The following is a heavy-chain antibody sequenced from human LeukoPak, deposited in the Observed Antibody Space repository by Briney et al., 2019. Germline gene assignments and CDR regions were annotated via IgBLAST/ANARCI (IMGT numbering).Heavy chain of an antibody. CDR3: ARGPKTYYYDSSRYYYY. Sequence: ASVKVSCKASGYTFTGYYMHWVRQAPGQGREWMGRINPNSGGTNYAQKFQGRVTMTRDTSISTAYMELSRLRSGDTAVYNCARGPKTYYYDSSRYYYYWGQGTLVTVSS. CDR2: INPNSGGT. D-gene: IGHD3-22*01. J-gene: IGHJ4*02. CDR1: GYTFTGYY. V-gene: IGHV1-2*06.